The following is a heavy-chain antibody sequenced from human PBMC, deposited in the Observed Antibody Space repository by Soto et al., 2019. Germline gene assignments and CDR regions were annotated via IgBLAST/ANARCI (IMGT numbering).Heavy chain of an antibody. V-gene: IGHV4-59*11. CDR2: IHSSGSS. D-gene: IGHD2-2*02. J-gene: IGHJ6*02. Sequence: PSETLSLTCTVSGGSIRGHYWSWIRQPPGKGLEWIGYIHSSGSSKQDSSLKGRVTMSVDTSRNRVSLKVTSVTAADTAVYYCARVIGGYTSGYGMDVWGQGTAVTVSS. CDR3: ARVIGGYTSGYGMDV. CDR1: GGSIRGHY.